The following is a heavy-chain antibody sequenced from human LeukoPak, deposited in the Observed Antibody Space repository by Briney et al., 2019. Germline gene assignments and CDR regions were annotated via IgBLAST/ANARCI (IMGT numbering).Heavy chain of an antibody. V-gene: IGHV4-38-2*01. CDR1: GYSISSGYY. Sequence: SETLSLTCAVSGYSISSGYYWGWIRQPPGEGLEWIGSNYHSGSTYYNPSLQSRVTILVDKSKNQFSLKLSSVTAADTAVYYCARLDVVVPAAVEIAAAENYFDYWGQGTLVTVSS. CDR3: ARLDVVVPAAVEIAAAENYFDY. CDR2: NYHSGST. J-gene: IGHJ4*02. D-gene: IGHD2-2*01.